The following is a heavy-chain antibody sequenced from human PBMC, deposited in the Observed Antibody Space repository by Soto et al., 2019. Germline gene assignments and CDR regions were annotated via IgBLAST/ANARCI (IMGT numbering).Heavy chain of an antibody. V-gene: IGHV3-23*01. D-gene: IGHD2-15*01. CDR2: ISGSGGST. Sequence: EVQLLESGGGLVQPGGSLRLSCAASGFTFSSYAMSWVRQAPGKGLEWVSAISGSGGSTYYADSVKGRFTISRDNSKNTLYLQMNSLRAEDTAVYYCAKSVAGYCSGGSCSLFDYWGQGTLVTVSS. J-gene: IGHJ4*02. CDR3: AKSVAGYCSGGSCSLFDY. CDR1: GFTFSSYA.